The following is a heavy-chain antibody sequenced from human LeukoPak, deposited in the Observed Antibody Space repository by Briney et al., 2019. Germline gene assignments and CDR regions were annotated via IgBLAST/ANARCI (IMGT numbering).Heavy chain of an antibody. CDR2: INHSGST. D-gene: IGHD3-10*01. V-gene: IGHV4-30-2*01. J-gene: IGHJ6*02. CDR1: GGSISSGGYY. Sequence: SQTLSLTCAVSGGSISSGGYYWSWIRQPPGKGLECIGEINHSGSTNYNPSLKSRVTISVDTSKNQFSLKLSSVTAADTAVYYCARGPRITMVRGVITHYYYGMDVWGQGTTVTVSS. CDR3: ARGPRITMVRGVITHYYYGMDV.